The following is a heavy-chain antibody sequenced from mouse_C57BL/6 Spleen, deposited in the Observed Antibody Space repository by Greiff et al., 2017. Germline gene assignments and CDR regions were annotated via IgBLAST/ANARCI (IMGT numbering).Heavy chain of an antibody. V-gene: IGHV1-42*01. J-gene: IGHJ2*01. CDR1: GYSFTGYY. CDR3: ARLRNYFDY. CDR2: INPSTGGT. Sequence: VQLQQSGPELVKPGASVKISCKASGYSFTGYYMNWVKQSPEKSLEWIGEINPSTGGTTYNQKFKAKATLTVDKSSSTADMQLKSLTSEDSAVYYCARLRNYFDYWGQGTTLTVSS.